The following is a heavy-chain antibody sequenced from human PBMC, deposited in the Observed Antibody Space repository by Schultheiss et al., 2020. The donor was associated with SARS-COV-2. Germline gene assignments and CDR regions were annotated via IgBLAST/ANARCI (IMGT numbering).Heavy chain of an antibody. CDR3: ARVGLIAAAGTIYYYYGMDV. D-gene: IGHD6-13*01. J-gene: IGHJ6*02. CDR2: IYYSGST. Sequence: SQTLSLTCTVSGDSISSGGYSWSWIRQPPGKGLEWIGYIYYSGSTNYNPSLKSRVTISVDTSKNQFSLKLSSVTAADTAVYYCARVGLIAAAGTIYYYYGMDVWGQGTTVTVSS. CDR1: GDSISSGGYS. V-gene: IGHV4-61*08.